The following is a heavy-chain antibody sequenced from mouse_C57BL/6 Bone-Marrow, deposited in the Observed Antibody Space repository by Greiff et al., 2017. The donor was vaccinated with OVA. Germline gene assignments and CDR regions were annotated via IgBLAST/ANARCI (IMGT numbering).Heavy chain of an antibody. CDR2: INPSSGYT. CDR1: GYTFTSYT. CDR3: AINWGLDY. Sequence: QVQLQQSGAELARPGASVKMSCKASGYTFTSYTMHWVKQRPGRGLEWIGYINPSSGYTKYNQKFKDKATLTEDKSSSTAYMQLSSLTSEDSAVYYCAINWGLDYWGQGTTLTVSS. D-gene: IGHD4-1*02. J-gene: IGHJ2*01. V-gene: IGHV1-4*01.